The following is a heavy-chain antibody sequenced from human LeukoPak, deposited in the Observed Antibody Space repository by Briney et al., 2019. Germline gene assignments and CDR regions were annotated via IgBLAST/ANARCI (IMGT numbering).Heavy chain of an antibody. CDR1: GFTFSSYS. Sequence: GGSLRLSCAASGFTFSSYSMNWVRQAPGKGLEWVSYISSSSSTIYYADSVKGRFTISRDNAKNSLYLQMNSLRAEDTAVYYCARALGGYSYGYNYWGQGTLVTVSS. J-gene: IGHJ4*02. CDR2: ISSSSSTI. V-gene: IGHV3-48*01. CDR3: ARALGGYSYGYNY. D-gene: IGHD5-18*01.